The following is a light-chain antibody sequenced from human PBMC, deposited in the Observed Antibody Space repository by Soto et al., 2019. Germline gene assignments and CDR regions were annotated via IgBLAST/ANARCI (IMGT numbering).Light chain of an antibody. J-gene: IGKJ1*01. CDR3: QQSYGIPRT. CDR1: QTISTH. V-gene: IGKV1-39*01. CDR2: AAS. Sequence: DILMTQSPSSLSASVGDRVTIACRASQTISTHLNWYQQKPGKAPNVLIYAASTLPTGVPSRFSGSGSGTNFTLTITNLHPEDFATYFCQQSYGIPRTFGQGTKVEVK.